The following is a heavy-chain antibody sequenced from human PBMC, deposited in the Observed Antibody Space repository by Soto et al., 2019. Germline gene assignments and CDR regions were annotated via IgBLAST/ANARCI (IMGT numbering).Heavy chain of an antibody. CDR3: AKGLRGSGTPGGYYYYMDV. D-gene: IGHD3-10*01. CDR2: ISYDGSNK. CDR1: GFTFSSYG. Sequence: HPGGSLRLSCAASGFTFSSYGMHWVRQAPGKGLEWVAVISYDGSNKYYADSVKGRFTISRDNSKNTLYLQMNSLRAEDTAVYYCAKGLRGSGTPGGYYYYMDVWGKGTTVTVSS. V-gene: IGHV3-30*18. J-gene: IGHJ6*03.